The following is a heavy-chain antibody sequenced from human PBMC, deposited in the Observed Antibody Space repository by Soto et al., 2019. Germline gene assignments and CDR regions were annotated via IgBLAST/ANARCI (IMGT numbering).Heavy chain of an antibody. J-gene: IGHJ4*02. CDR1: GFTFSSYG. V-gene: IGHV3-33*01. D-gene: IGHD1-26*01. Sequence: PGGSLRLSCAASGFTFSSYGMHWVRQAPGKGLEWVAVIWYDGSNKYYADSVKGRITISRDSSKNTLYLQMNSLRAEDTAVYYNSRAKGPYSSSYTDYWGQGTLVTVSS. CDR3: SRAKGPYSSSYTDY. CDR2: IWYDGSNK.